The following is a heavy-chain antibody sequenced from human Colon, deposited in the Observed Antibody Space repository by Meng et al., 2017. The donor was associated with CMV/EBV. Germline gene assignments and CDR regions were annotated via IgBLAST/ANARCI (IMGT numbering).Heavy chain of an antibody. CDR3: VRENRDGYHNGVVR. V-gene: IGHV4-39*07. J-gene: IGHJ4*02. Sequence: SETLSLTCSVSGVSISDTTDFWGWIRQPPGKGPEWIATIYYRGDTYYKPSLRSRVSVSVDTSKNQFSLRLTSVTAADTAVYYCVRENRDGYHNGVVRWGQGLLVTVSS. D-gene: IGHD5-24*01. CDR1: GVSISDTTDF. CDR2: IYYRGDT.